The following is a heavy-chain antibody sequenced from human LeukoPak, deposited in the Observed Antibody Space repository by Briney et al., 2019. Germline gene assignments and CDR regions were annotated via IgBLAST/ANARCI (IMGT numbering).Heavy chain of an antibody. CDR3: VRDGNRGYDMDV. V-gene: IGHV3-48*01. D-gene: IGHD3-10*01. Sequence: GGSLRLSCATSGFTLRYYQMNWVRQAPGKGLEWVSYINVVNGAIYYADSVKGRFTISGDIATNSVYLQMNSLRAEDTGLYYCVRDGNRGYDMDVWGQGTAVTVSS. J-gene: IGHJ6*02. CDR2: INVVNGAI. CDR1: GFTLRYYQ.